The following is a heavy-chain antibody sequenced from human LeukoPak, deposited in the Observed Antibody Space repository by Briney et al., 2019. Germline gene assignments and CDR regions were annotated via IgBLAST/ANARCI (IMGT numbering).Heavy chain of an antibody. CDR2: IRYDGINK. CDR1: GFTFSSYG. Sequence: GESLKISCAASGFTFSSYGMHWVRQAPGKGLEWVAFIRYDGINKYYVDSVKGRFTMSRDNSKNTLYLQMSSLRVEDTAVYYCAKGYCSGDSCPTIDFWGQGTLVTVSS. CDR3: AKGYCSGDSCPTIDF. J-gene: IGHJ4*02. D-gene: IGHD2-15*01. V-gene: IGHV3-30*02.